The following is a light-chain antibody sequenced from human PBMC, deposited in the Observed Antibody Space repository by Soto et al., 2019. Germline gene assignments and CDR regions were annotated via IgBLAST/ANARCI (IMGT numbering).Light chain of an antibody. V-gene: IGLV1-44*01. CDR3: AAWDDSLNAWM. Sequence: QLVLTQPPSASGTPGQRVIISCSGSSSNIGSNTVTWYQQLPGTAPKVLIYSNNQRPSGVPDRFSGSKSGTSASLAISGLQSEDEADYYCAAWDDSLNAWMFGGGTKLTVL. J-gene: IGLJ3*02. CDR2: SNN. CDR1: SSNIGSNT.